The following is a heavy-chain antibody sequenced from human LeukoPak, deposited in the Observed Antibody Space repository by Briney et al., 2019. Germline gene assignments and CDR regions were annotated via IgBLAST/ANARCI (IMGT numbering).Heavy chain of an antibody. CDR2: IDPRGGST. D-gene: IGHD2-15*01. CDR3: ARGPIRGGYNWFDP. V-gene: IGHV1-46*01. CDR1: GYIFAIYY. J-gene: IGHJ5*02. Sequence: GASVKVSCKASGYIFAIYYIHWVRQAPGQGLEWMGRIDPRGGSTSYPQRFQGRVTMTRDTSTTTASMELSSLRSDDTAVYYCARGPIRGGYNWFDPWGQRTLVTVSS.